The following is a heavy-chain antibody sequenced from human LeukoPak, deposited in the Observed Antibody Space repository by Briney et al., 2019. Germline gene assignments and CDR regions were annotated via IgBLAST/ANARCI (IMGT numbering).Heavy chain of an antibody. CDR3: ASRGIAVAAPSDAFDI. Sequence: GGSLRLSCAASGFTFSSYWMSWVRQAPGKGLEGVANIKQDGSEKYYVDSVKGRFTSSRDNAKNSLYLQMNSLRAEDTAVYYCASRGIAVAAPSDAFDIWGQGTMVTVSS. V-gene: IGHV3-7*01. J-gene: IGHJ3*02. CDR1: GFTFSSYW. CDR2: IKQDGSEK. D-gene: IGHD6-19*01.